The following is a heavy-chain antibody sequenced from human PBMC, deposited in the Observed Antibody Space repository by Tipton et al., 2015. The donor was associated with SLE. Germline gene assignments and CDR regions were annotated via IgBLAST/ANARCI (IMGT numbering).Heavy chain of an antibody. J-gene: IGHJ5*02. D-gene: IGHD2-15*01. Sequence: QSGAEVKKPGASVKVSCKASGYTFPNYVLNWVRQAPGQGLEWMGWISAHNGSTKLQQKFQGRVLMTTDTSTNTAFMELRGLRYDDTALYYCVRDAVGWFDTWGQGTLVTVSP. V-gene: IGHV1-18*01. CDR2: ISAHNGST. CDR3: VRDAVGWFDT. CDR1: GYTFPNYV.